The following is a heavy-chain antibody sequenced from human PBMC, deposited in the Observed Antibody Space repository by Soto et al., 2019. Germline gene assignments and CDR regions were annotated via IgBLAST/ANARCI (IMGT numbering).Heavy chain of an antibody. J-gene: IGHJ4*02. D-gene: IGHD3-10*01. Sequence: QVQLVESGGGVVQPGRSLRLSCSASGFPFSSHGMHWVRQAPGKGLEWVAVISRDGSNKYYVDSVKGRFTISRDNSKNTLYLQMNSLRDEDTAVYYCARSRNSAVADSFDFWGQGTLVTVSS. CDR2: ISRDGSNK. CDR1: GFPFSSHG. V-gene: IGHV3-30*03. CDR3: ARSRNSAVADSFDF.